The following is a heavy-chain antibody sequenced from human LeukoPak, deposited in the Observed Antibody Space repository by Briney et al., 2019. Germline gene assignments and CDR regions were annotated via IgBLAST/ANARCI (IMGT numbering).Heavy chain of an antibody. CDR1: GFTFSSYS. Sequence: GGSLRLSCAASGFTFSSYSMSWVRQAPGKGLEWVSSISSSSSYIYYADSVKGRFTISRDNAKNSLYLQMNSLRAEDTAVYYCARDAYSSSWYPMDVWGKGTTVTVSS. CDR2: ISSSSSYI. CDR3: ARDAYSSSWYPMDV. V-gene: IGHV3-21*01. D-gene: IGHD6-13*01. J-gene: IGHJ6*04.